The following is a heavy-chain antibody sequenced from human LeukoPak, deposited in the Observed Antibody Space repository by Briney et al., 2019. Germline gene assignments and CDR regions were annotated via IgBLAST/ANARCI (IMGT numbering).Heavy chain of an antibody. V-gene: IGHV3-48*03. J-gene: IGHJ4*02. CDR2: ISSSGSTN. D-gene: IGHD2-21*02. Sequence: GGPLRLSCAASGFTFSSYEMNWVRKAPGKGLEWVSYISSSGSTNYYADSLKGRLTISRNNPKNSLNLQMKTLRAENTAGYYCGRVRWGTYCGGDCYSKWGQGTLVTVSS. CDR3: GRVRWGTYCGGDCYSK. CDR1: GFTFSSYE.